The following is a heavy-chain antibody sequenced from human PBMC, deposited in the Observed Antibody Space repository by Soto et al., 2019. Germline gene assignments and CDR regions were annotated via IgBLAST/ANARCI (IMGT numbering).Heavy chain of an antibody. CDR2: ISSNGDST. CDR1: GFTFSMFS. CDR3: VHPRSTVQIPPT. D-gene: IGHD4-17*01. J-gene: IGHJ5*02. Sequence: GGSLRLSCSASGFTFSMFSMHWVRQAPGKGLEYVSGISSNGDSTYYADSVKGRFTISRDNSKNTLYLQMSSLRAVDTAVYYCVHPRSTVQIPPTWGQGTLVTVSS. V-gene: IGHV3-64D*06.